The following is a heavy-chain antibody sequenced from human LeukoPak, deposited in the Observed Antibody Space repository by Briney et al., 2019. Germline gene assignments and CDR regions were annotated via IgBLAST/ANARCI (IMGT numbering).Heavy chain of an antibody. V-gene: IGHV3-30*02. CDR2: IHYDGSNK. CDR3: AKANDFWSGPDAFDI. Sequence: GGSLRLSCAASVFTFSRYGMHWVRQAPGKGLEWVTFIHYDGSNKYYADSVKGRFTISRDSSENTLYLQMNSLTAEDTAVYYCAKANDFWSGPDAFDIWGQGTMVTVSS. J-gene: IGHJ3*02. CDR1: VFTFSRYG. D-gene: IGHD3-3*01.